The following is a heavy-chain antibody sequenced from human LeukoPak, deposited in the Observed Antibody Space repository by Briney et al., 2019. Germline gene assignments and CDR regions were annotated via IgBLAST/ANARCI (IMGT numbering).Heavy chain of an antibody. Sequence: PSETLSLTCAVYGGSFSGYYWSWIRQPPGKGLEWIGEINHSGSTNYNPSLKSRVTISVDTSKNQFSLKLSSMTAADTAVYYCARDPSGYYVRWFDPWGQGTLVTVSS. CDR2: INHSGST. V-gene: IGHV4-34*01. D-gene: IGHD3-3*01. J-gene: IGHJ5*02. CDR1: GGSFSGYY. CDR3: ARDPSGYYVRWFDP.